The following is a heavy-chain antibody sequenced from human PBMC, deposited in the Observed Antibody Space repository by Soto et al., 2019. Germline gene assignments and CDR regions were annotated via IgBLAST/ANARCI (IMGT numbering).Heavy chain of an antibody. CDR1: GFTLSDYY. CDR3: ARVEGWGFIAADY. D-gene: IGHD6-13*01. CDR2: ISSSNSYT. Sequence: GGSLRLSCAASGFTLSDYYMSWMRQAPGKGLEWISYISSSNSYTNYADSVKGRFTISRDNAKNSLYLQMNSLRAEDTAVYYCARVEGWGFIAADYWGQGTLVTVSS. J-gene: IGHJ4*02. V-gene: IGHV3-11*06.